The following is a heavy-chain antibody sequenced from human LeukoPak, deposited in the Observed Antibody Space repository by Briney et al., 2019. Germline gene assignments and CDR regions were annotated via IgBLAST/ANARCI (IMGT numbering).Heavy chain of an antibody. V-gene: IGHV4-38-2*02. CDR3: ARDVAAAGTWHWFDP. Sequence: PSETLSLTCTVSGYSISSGYYWGWIRQPPGKGLEWIGSIYHSGSTYYNPSLKSRVTISIDTSKNQFSLKLSSVTAADTAVYYCARDVAAAGTWHWFDPWGQGTLVTASS. J-gene: IGHJ5*02. CDR1: GYSISSGYY. CDR2: IYHSGST. D-gene: IGHD6-13*01.